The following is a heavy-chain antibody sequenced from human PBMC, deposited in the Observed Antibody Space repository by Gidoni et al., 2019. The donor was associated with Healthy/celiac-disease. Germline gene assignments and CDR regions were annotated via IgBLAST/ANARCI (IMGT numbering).Heavy chain of an antibody. J-gene: IGHJ4*02. Sequence: EVQLLESGGGLVQPGGSLSLSCAASGFPFSSYAMSWVRQAPGKGLEWVSAISGSGGSTYYADSVKGRFTISRDNSKNTLYLQMNSLRAEDTAVYYCARDRTYYDFWSGLYDFDYWGQGTLVTVSS. CDR3: ARDRTYYDFWSGLYDFDY. V-gene: IGHV3-23*01. CDR2: ISGSGGST. D-gene: IGHD3-3*01. CDR1: GFPFSSYA.